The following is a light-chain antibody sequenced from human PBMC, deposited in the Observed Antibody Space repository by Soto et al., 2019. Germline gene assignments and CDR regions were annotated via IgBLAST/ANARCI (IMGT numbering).Light chain of an antibody. CDR1: QSVSSY. CDR2: DAS. CDR3: QHRSNWPWT. J-gene: IGKJ5*01. V-gene: IGKV3-11*01. Sequence: EIVLTQSPSTLSLSPGERATLSCRASQSVSSYLAWYQQKPGQAPRLLIYDASNRATGIPARFSGSGSGTDFTLTISLLEPEDFAVYYCQHRSNWPWTFGQGTRLEIK.